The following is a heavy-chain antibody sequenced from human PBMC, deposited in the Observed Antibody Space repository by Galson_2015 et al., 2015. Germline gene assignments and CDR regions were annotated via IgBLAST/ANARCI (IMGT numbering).Heavy chain of an antibody. Sequence: SVKDSCKASGGTFSSYAINWVRQAPGQGLEWVTDIIPIFRTVNYAQRFQGRVTITADESTSTAYMDLSSLRSEDTALYYCARAYCSGGSCYSGGQYYYFHMDVWGKGTTVTVSS. CDR2: IIPIFRTV. CDR1: GGTFSSYA. V-gene: IGHV1-69*13. D-gene: IGHD2-15*01. J-gene: IGHJ6*03. CDR3: ARAYCSGGSCYSGGQYYYFHMDV.